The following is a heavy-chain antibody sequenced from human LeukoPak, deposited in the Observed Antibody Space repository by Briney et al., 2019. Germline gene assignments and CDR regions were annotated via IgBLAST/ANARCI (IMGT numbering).Heavy chain of an antibody. Sequence: SETLSLTCAVYGGSFSGYYWSWIRQPPGKGLEWIGEINHSGSTNYNPSLKSRVTISVDTSKNQFSLKLSSVTAADTAVYYCARHGVTTVTILLPDYFDYWGQGTLVTVSS. D-gene: IGHD4-17*01. CDR2: INHSGST. CDR3: ARHGVTTVTILLPDYFDY. J-gene: IGHJ4*02. V-gene: IGHV4-34*01. CDR1: GGSFSGYY.